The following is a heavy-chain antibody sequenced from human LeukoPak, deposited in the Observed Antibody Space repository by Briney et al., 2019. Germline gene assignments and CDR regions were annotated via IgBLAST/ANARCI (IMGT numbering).Heavy chain of an antibody. J-gene: IGHJ4*02. V-gene: IGHV3-21*01. Sequence: GGSLRLSCAASGFTFSDYSMNWVRQAPGKGLEWVASISSSSPYIYYTDSVKGRFTISRDNAKNSPYLQMNSLRADDTAVYYCARLYSRVGPFDYWGQGTLVTVSS. CDR1: GFTFSDYS. CDR2: ISSSSPYI. D-gene: IGHD5-18*01. CDR3: ARLYSRVGPFDY.